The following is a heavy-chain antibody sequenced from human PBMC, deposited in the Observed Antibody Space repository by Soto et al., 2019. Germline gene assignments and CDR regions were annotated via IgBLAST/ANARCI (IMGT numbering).Heavy chain of an antibody. CDR1: GFTFSSYS. Sequence: GGSLRLSCAASGFTFSSYSMNWVRQAPGKGLEWVSSISSSSSYIYYADSVKGRFTISRDNAKNSLYLQMNSLRAEDTAVYYCARVAEAPGAPKELLYYGSGSYGRPVRAFDIWGQGTMVTVSS. CDR3: ARVAEAPGAPKELLYYGSGSYGRPVRAFDI. J-gene: IGHJ3*02. CDR2: ISSSSSYI. V-gene: IGHV3-21*01. D-gene: IGHD3-10*01.